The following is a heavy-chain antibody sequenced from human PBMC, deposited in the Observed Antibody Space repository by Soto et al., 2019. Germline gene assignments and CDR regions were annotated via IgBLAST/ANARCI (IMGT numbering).Heavy chain of an antibody. CDR2: ISAYNGNT. V-gene: IGHV1-18*01. CDR1: GYTFPNSG. D-gene: IGHD6-13*01. Sequence: ASVKVSYKASGYTFPNSGISWVRQAPGQGLEWMGWISAYNGNTKYAQKLQDRVTLTTDTSTSTVYMELRSLISDDTAVYYCARERYGTSWYVFDYWGQGTLVTVSS. J-gene: IGHJ4*02. CDR3: ARERYGTSWYVFDY.